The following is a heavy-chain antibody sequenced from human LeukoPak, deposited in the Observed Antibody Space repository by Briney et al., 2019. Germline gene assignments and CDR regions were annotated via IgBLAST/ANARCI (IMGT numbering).Heavy chain of an antibody. CDR1: GGSFSGYY. V-gene: IGHV4-34*01. D-gene: IGHD3-10*01. Sequence: SETLSLTCAVYGGSFSGYYWSWIRQPPGKGLEWIGEINHSGSTNYNPSLKSRVTISVDTSKNQFSLKLSSVPGADKAVYYCARHWRTYYYGSGSEGGYFDYWGQGTLVTVSS. CDR3: ARHWRTYYYGSGSEGGYFDY. J-gene: IGHJ4*02. CDR2: INHSGST.